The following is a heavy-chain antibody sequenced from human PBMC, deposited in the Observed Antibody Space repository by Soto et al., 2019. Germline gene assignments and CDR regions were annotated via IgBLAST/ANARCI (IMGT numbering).Heavy chain of an antibody. Sequence: ASVKVFCKASGYTFTSYGISWVRQAPGQGLEWMGWISAYNGNTNYAQKLQGRVTMTTDTSTSTAYMELRSLRSDDTAVYYCARVGVLRYFDWAPHGDYFDYWGQGTLVTVSS. V-gene: IGHV1-18*04. D-gene: IGHD3-9*01. CDR1: GYTFTSYG. CDR3: ARVGVLRYFDWAPHGDYFDY. CDR2: ISAYNGNT. J-gene: IGHJ4*02.